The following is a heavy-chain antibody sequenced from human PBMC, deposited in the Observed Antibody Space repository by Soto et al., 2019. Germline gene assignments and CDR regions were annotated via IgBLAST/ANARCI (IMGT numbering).Heavy chain of an antibody. D-gene: IGHD3-16*01. CDR3: ARLALGP. CDR1: GFTVITYY. CDR2: IHNDGGT. V-gene: IGHV3-53*01. Sequence: EVQLVESGGGLIQPGGSLRLSCAASGFTVITYYMSWVRQAPGKGLEWVSVIHNDGGTYYADSVEGRFTISRDISKTTLYLQMNSLRAEDTAVYYGARLALGPWGQGTLVTVSS. J-gene: IGHJ5*02.